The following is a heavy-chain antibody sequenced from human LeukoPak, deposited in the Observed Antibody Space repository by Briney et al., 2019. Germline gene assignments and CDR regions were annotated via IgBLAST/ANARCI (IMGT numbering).Heavy chain of an antibody. J-gene: IGHJ4*02. CDR1: GYSFTSYW. CDR3: ARLAYYYDSSGYYAPGYFDY. V-gene: IGHV5-51*01. CDR2: IYPGDSDT. Sequence: GESLKISCKGSGYSFTSYWIGWVRQMPGKGLEWMGIIYPGDSDTRYSPSLQGQVTISADKSISTAYLQWSSLKASDTAMYYCARLAYYYDSSGYYAPGYFDYWGQGTLVTVSS. D-gene: IGHD3-22*01.